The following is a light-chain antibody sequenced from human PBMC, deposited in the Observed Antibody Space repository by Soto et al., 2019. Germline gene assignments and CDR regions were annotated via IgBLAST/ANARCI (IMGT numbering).Light chain of an antibody. J-gene: IGKJ1*01. CDR2: DAS. CDR3: QQYNSYRWT. CDR1: QSITTW. V-gene: IGKV1-5*01. Sequence: DIQMTQSPSTLSASVGDRVTITCRASQSITTWLAWYQQKPGNAPKVLIYDASTLQSGVPSRFRRSGSGTEFTPTIRSLQPDDFETHYCQQYNSYRWTLAQGTNVDIK.